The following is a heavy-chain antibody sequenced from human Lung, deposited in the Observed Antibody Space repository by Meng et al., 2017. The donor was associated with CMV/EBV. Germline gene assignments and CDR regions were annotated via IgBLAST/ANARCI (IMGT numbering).Heavy chain of an antibody. Sequence: QVRLRESGPGLVQPSQTLSLTCTVSGGSISSGGFYWSWIRQHPGKGLEWIGYIYYSGSTYYNPSLRSRVAISIDTSKNQFSLKLTSVTAADTAVYFCARTNYGDYNWFDPWGQGTLVTVSS. J-gene: IGHJ5*02. CDR2: IYYSGST. CDR3: ARTNYGDYNWFDP. V-gene: IGHV4-31*03. CDR1: GGSISSGGFY. D-gene: IGHD4-17*01.